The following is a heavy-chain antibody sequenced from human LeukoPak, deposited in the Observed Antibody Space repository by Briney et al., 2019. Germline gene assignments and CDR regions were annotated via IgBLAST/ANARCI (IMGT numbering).Heavy chain of an antibody. J-gene: IGHJ6*02. D-gene: IGHD3-10*01. CDR1: GFTFSSYA. Sequence: GGSLRLSCAASGFTFSSYAMSWVRQAPGKGLEWVSSISSSSSYIYYADSVKGRFTISRDNAKNSLYLQMNSLRAEDTAVYYCARDRIITMVRGVIGAGMDVWGQGTTVTVSS. CDR2: ISSSSSYI. V-gene: IGHV3-21*01. CDR3: ARDRIITMVRGVIGAGMDV.